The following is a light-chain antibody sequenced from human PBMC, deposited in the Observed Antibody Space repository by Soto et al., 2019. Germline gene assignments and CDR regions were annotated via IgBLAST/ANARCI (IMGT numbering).Light chain of an antibody. J-gene: IGLJ1*01. CDR1: SSDVGGYNY. CDR3: TSYTSRRPLDV. V-gene: IGLV2-14*01. CDR2: EVS. Sequence: QSVLTQPASVSVSPGQSINISCTGTSSDVGGYNYVSWYQQHPGKAPKLMIYEVSNRPLGVSNRFSGSKSGNTASLTISGLQAADEADYFCTSYTSRRPLDVFRTPTKVTFL.